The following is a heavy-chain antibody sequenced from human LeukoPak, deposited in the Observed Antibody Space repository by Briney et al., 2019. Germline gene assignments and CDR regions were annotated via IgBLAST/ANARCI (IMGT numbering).Heavy chain of an antibody. Sequence: SETLSLTCTVSGGSISSNTYYWGWIRQPPGKGLEWIGSIYYSGSTYYNPSLKSRVTISVDTSKNHFSLKVGSVTAADTAVYYCARSRIAVEDWGQGTLVTVSS. D-gene: IGHD6-19*01. J-gene: IGHJ4*02. V-gene: IGHV4-39*02. CDR1: GGSISSNTYY. CDR3: ARSRIAVED. CDR2: IYYSGST.